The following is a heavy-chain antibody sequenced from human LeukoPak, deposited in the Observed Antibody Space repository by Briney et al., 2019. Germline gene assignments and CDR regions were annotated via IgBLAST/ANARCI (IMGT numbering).Heavy chain of an antibody. D-gene: IGHD2-2*01. CDR2: IIPILGIA. CDR1: GGTFSSYA. CDR3: ARESTSRGFKNYYYYGMDV. V-gene: IGHV1-69*04. Sequence: ASVKVSCKASGGTFSSYAISWVRQAPGQGLEWIGRIIPILGIANYAQKFQGRVTITADKSTSTAYMELSSLRSEDTAVYCCARESTSRGFKNYYYYGMDVWGQGNTVTVSS. J-gene: IGHJ6*02.